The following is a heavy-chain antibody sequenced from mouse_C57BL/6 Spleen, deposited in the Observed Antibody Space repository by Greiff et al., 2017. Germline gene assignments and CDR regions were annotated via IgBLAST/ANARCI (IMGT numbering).Heavy chain of an antibody. CDR3: ARSAITTVVANYFDY. CDR1: GYAFSSYW. V-gene: IGHV1-80*01. CDR2: IYPGDGDT. J-gene: IGHJ2*01. D-gene: IGHD1-1*01. Sequence: VQLQQSGAELVKPGASVKISCKASGYAFSSYWMNWVKQRPGKGLAWIGQIYPGDGDTNYNGKFKGKATLTADKSSSTAYMQLSSLTSEDSAVXFCARSAITTVVANYFDYWGQGTTLTVSS.